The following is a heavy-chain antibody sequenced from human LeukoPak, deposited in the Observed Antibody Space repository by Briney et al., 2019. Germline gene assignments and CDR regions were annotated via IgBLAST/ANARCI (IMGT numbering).Heavy chain of an antibody. CDR3: TRRPKEPGFWSGYVDS. CDR2: ILYNGNT. CDR1: GATIKREGFN. D-gene: IGHD3-3*01. V-gene: IGHV4-39*01. Sequence: PSETLSLTCSVSGATIKREGFNWDWIRQPPGKGLEYIGSILYNGNTYYNPSLESRVTISVDTSKNQFSLNMFYVTAADTAVYYCTRRPKEPGFWSGYVDSWGQGTLVTVSS. J-gene: IGHJ4*02.